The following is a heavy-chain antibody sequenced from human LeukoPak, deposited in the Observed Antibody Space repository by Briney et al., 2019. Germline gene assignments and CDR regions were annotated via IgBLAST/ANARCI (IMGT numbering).Heavy chain of an antibody. CDR2: FDAEEGET. CDR3: ATDLQSRAAFDI. J-gene: IGHJ3*02. Sequence: ASENLSCNVSGSSVSELSINWGRRAPGHGVEGLGGFDAEEGETIYAQKFQGRVTMTEDTSTDTAYMELSSLRSEDTAVYYCATDLQSRAAFDIWGQGTMVTVSS. CDR1: GSSVSELS. V-gene: IGHV1-24*01.